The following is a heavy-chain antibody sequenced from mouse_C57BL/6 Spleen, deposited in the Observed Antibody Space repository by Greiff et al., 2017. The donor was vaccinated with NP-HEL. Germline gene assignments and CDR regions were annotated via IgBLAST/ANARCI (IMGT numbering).Heavy chain of an antibody. J-gene: IGHJ3*01. D-gene: IGHD2-4*01. CDR1: GYTFTSYW. V-gene: IGHV1-69*01. CDR3: ARECDYAFAY. Sequence: QVQLQQPGAELVMPGASVKLSCKASGYTFTSYWMHWVKQRPGQGLEWIGEIDPSDSYTNYNQKFKGKSTLTVAKSASTAYMQLSSLTSEDSAVYYCARECDYAFAYWGQGTLVTVSA. CDR2: IDPSDSYT.